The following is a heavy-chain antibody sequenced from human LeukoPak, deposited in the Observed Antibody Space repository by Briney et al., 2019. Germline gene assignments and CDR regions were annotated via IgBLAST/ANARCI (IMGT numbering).Heavy chain of an antibody. CDR3: ATDFRSIRHVDSSGWYSDAFDI. CDR2: FDPEDGET. J-gene: IGHJ3*02. CDR1: GYTLNELP. D-gene: IGHD6-19*01. V-gene: IGHV1-24*01. Sequence: ASVKVSCKVSGYTLNELPMHWVRQAPGKGLEWMGGFDPEDGETIYAQKFQGRVTMTEDTSTDTAYRELSSLRSEDTAVYYCATDFRSIRHVDSSGWYSDAFDIWGQGTMVTVSS.